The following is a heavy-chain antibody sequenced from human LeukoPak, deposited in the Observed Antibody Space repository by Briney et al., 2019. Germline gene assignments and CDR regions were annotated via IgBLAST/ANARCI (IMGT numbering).Heavy chain of an antibody. Sequence: GGSLRLSCAASGFNFGNHWMDWVRQAPGQGLEWVANIKEDGTLAYYADSVRGRFSVSRDNTRNSLFLKMNGLRAEDTAVYFCVRDGYNQNRFDFWGQGTLITVSS. D-gene: IGHD1-14*01. CDR1: GFNFGNHW. CDR2: IKEDGTLA. J-gene: IGHJ4*02. V-gene: IGHV3-7*03. CDR3: VRDGYNQNRFDF.